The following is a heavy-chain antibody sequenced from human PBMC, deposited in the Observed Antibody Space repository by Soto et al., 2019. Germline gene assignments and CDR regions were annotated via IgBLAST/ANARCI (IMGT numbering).Heavy chain of an antibody. V-gene: IGHV4-34*01. Sequence: SETLSLTCAFYGWSFSGYYWILIRQPPGKGLEWIGEINHSGSTNYNSSLKSRVTISVDTSKNQFSLKLSSVTAADTAVYYCARGPAVPATAFDIWGQGTMVTVSS. J-gene: IGHJ3*02. CDR2: INHSGST. D-gene: IGHD2-2*01. CDR3: ARGPAVPATAFDI. CDR1: GWSFSGYY.